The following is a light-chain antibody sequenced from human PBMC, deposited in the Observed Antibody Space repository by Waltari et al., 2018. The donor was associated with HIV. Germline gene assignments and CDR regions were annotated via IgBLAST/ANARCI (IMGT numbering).Light chain of an antibody. CDR1: SSNIGAGYH. J-gene: IGLJ1*01. CDR3: QSHDSSLSGYV. Sequence: QSVLTQPPSVSGAPGQRVTIPCTGSSSNIGAGYHVLWYQQLPGTAPKLLIYGNSNRPSGVPDRFSGSKSGTSASLAITGLQAEDEADYHCQSHDSSLSGYVFGTGTKVTVL. CDR2: GNS. V-gene: IGLV1-40*01.